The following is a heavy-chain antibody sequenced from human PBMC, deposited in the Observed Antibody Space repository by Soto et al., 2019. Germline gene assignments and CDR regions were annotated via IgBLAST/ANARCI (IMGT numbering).Heavy chain of an antibody. CDR2: ISAYNGNT. J-gene: IGHJ5*02. V-gene: IGHV1-18*01. D-gene: IGHD3-10*01. Sequence: GASVKVSCKASGYTFTSYGISWVRQAPGQGLEWMGWISAYNGNTNYAQKLQGRVTMTTDTSTSTVYMELRSLRSDDTAVYYCAREIPTVHRGVKNGFDPWGQGTLVTVSS. CDR3: AREIPTVHRGVKNGFDP. CDR1: GYTFTSYG.